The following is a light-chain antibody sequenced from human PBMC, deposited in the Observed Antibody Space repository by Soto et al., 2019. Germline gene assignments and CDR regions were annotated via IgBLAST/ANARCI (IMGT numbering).Light chain of an antibody. CDR2: ENK. V-gene: IGLV1-51*02. Sequence: QSVLTQPPSVSAAPGQKVIISCSGSSSNIGSYYVSWYQQLPGTAPKLLMYENKKRPSGLPARFSGSKSGTSATLGITGLQTGDEADYYCGTWDSSLSVVVFGGGTKVTVL. CDR3: GTWDSSLSVVV. CDR1: SSNIGSYY. J-gene: IGLJ3*02.